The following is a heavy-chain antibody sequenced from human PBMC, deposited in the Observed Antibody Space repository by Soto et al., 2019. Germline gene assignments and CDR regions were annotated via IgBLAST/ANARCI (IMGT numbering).Heavy chain of an antibody. V-gene: IGHV4-30-4*01. CDR3: ARDPTIFPNWFDP. D-gene: IGHD3-3*01. CDR1: GGSISSGDYY. J-gene: IGHJ5*02. Sequence: QVQLQESGPGLVKPSQTLSLTCTVSGGSISSGDYYWSWIRQPPGKGMEWIGDIYYSGSSYYNPSLKSRVTISVDTSKNQFSLKLSSVTAADTAVYYCARDPTIFPNWFDPWGQGTLVTVSS. CDR2: IYYSGSS.